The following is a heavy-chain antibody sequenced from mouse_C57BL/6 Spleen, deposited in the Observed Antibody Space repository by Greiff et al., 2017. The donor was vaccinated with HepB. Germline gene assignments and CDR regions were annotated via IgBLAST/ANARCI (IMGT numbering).Heavy chain of an antibody. CDR2: ISSCSSTI. V-gene: IGHV5-17*01. Sequence: EVQLVESGGGLVKPGGSLKLSCAASGFTFTDYGMHWVRQAPEKGLEWVAYISSCSSTIYYADTVKGRFTISRDNAKNTLFLQLTSLRSEDTAMYYCADRGAYYGEYFDVWGTGTTVTVSS. D-gene: IGHD2-10*01. J-gene: IGHJ1*03. CDR3: ADRGAYYGEYFDV. CDR1: GFTFTDYG.